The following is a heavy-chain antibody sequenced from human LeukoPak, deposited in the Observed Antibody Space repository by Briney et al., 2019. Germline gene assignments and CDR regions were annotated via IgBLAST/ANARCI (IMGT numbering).Heavy chain of an antibody. V-gene: IGHV1-69*13. D-gene: IGHD2-2*01. J-gene: IGHJ4*02. CDR2: IIPIFGTA. CDR3: ARDYCSSTSCLFDY. Sequence: ASVKVSCKASGGTFSSYAISWVRRAPGQGLEWMGGIIPIFGTANYAQKFQGRVTITADESTSTAYMDLSRLTSDDTAVYYCARDYCSSTSCLFDYWGQGTLVTVSS. CDR1: GGTFSSYA.